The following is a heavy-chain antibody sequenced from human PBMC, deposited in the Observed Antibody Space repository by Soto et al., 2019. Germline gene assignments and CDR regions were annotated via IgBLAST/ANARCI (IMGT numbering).Heavy chain of an antibody. V-gene: IGHV6-1*01. J-gene: IGHJ6*02. CDR2: TYYRSKWYN. Sequence: SQTLSLTCAISGDSVSSNSAAWNWIRQSPSRGLEWLGRTYYRSKWYNDYAVSVKSRITINPDTSKNQFSLQLNSVTPEDTAVYYCARVRGSGSYGSVYYYYGMDVWGQGTTVTVSS. CDR1: GDSVSSNSAA. CDR3: ARVRGSGSYGSVYYYYGMDV. D-gene: IGHD3-10*01.